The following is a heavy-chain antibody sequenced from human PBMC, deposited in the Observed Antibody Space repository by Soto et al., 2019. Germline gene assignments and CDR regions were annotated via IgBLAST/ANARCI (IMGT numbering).Heavy chain of an antibody. CDR3: AREAV. Sequence: EVQLVESGGGLVQPGGSLRLSCAASGFTFSGYWMSWVRQAPGKGLEWVANIKQDGSEQFYVDSVKGRFTISRDNAKNSLYLQVNSLGAEDTAVYYCAREAVWGNGTTVTVTS. J-gene: IGHJ6*04. CDR1: GFTFSGYW. CDR2: IKQDGSEQ. V-gene: IGHV3-7*05.